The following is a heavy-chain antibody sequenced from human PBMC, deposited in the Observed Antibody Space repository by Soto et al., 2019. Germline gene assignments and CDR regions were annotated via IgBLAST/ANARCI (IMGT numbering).Heavy chain of an antibody. CDR2: ISGSGGST. J-gene: IGHJ6*03. CDR1: GFTFSSYA. D-gene: IGHD2-8*01. V-gene: IGHV3-23*01. Sequence: PGGSLRLSCAASGFTFSSYAMSWVRQAPGKGLEWVSAISGSGGSTYYADSVKGRFTISRDNSKNTLYLQMNSLRAEDTAVYYCAKGALKYCTNGVCDYYYYYLDVWGKGTTVTGSS. CDR3: AKGALKYCTNGVCDYYYYYLDV.